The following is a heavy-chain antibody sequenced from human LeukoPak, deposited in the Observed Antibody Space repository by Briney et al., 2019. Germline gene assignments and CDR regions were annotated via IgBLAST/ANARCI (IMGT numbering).Heavy chain of an antibody. Sequence: ASVKVSCKSSGYTFTGYYMHWVRQAPGQGLEWMGWINPNSGATNYAQKFQGRVTMTRDTSVCTAYMELSRLRSDDTAVYFSARDSENSRSFDFQHWGQGTLVTVSS. J-gene: IGHJ1*01. V-gene: IGHV1-2*02. CDR3: ARDSENSRSFDFQH. D-gene: IGHD6-6*01. CDR2: INPNSGAT. CDR1: GYTFTGYY.